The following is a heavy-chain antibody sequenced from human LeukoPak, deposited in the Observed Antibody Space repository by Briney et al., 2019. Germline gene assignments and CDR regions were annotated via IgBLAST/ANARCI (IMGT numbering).Heavy chain of an antibody. CDR2: ISGSGGST. Sequence: GGSLRLSCAASGFIFSSYAMSWVRQAPGKGLEWVSGISGSGGSTYYADSVKGRFTISRDNSKNTLYLLMNSLRAEDTAVYYCAKELGMIVVEGPIDYWGQGTLVTVSS. D-gene: IGHD3-22*01. J-gene: IGHJ4*02. CDR3: AKELGMIVVEGPIDY. CDR1: GFIFSSYA. V-gene: IGHV3-23*01.